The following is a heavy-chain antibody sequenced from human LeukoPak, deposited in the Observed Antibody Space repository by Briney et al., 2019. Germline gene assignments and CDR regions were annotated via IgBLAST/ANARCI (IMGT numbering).Heavy chain of an antibody. D-gene: IGHD5-18*01. V-gene: IGHV1-18*01. J-gene: IGHJ6*02. CDR2: ISAYNGNT. Sequence: ASVKVSCKASGGTFSSYAISWVRQAPGQGLEWMGWISAYNGNTNYAQKLQGRVTMTTDTSTSTAYMELRSLRSDDTAVYYCARVDTLYYYYGMDVWGQGTTVTVSS. CDR3: ARVDTLYYYYGMDV. CDR1: GGTFSSYA.